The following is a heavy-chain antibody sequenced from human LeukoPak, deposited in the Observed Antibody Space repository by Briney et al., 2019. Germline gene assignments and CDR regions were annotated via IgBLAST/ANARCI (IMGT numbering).Heavy chain of an antibody. Sequence: GESLQISCKGSGYSINNYWIGWVRQMPGKGLEWMGIIYPADSDIRYSPSFQGQVTISADKSISTAYLQRSSLKASDTAMYYCARHEYWSGVSCYTWFDPWGQGTLVTVSS. V-gene: IGHV5-51*01. J-gene: IGHJ5*02. CDR3: ARHEYWSGVSCYTWFDP. CDR2: IYPADSDI. CDR1: GYSINNYW. D-gene: IGHD2-15*01.